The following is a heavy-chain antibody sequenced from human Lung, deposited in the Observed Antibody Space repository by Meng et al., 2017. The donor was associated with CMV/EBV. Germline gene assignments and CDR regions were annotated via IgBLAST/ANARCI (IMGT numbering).Heavy chain of an antibody. Sequence: SCTASGFTFSTYDFHWVRQPTGKGLEWVSSIGTVGDTYSIGSVKVRFIISREDAKNSVYLQMNGLRDGDTGLYYCARARSPTHFDYWGQGALVTVSS. J-gene: IGHJ4*02. CDR1: GFTFSTYD. V-gene: IGHV3-13*01. CDR2: IGTVGDT. CDR3: ARARSPTHFDY.